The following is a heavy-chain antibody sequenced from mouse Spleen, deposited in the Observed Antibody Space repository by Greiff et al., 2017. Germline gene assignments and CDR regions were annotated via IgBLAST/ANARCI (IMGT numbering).Heavy chain of an antibody. CDR2: ISSGGGNT. CDR1: GFTFSSYA. Sequence: EVQLVESGGGLVKLGGSLKLSCAASGFTFSSYAMSWVRQTPEKRLEWVATISSGGGNTYYPDSVKGRFTISRDNAKNTLYLQMSSLKSEDTAMYCCARVSTMITTRAMDYWGQGTSVTVSS. CDR3: ARVSTMITTRAMDY. V-gene: IGHV5-9-3*01. J-gene: IGHJ4*01. D-gene: IGHD2-4*01.